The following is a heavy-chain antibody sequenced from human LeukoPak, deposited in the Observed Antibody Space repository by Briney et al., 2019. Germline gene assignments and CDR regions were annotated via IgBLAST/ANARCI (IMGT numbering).Heavy chain of an antibody. CDR2: ISGSGVTT. D-gene: IGHD2-2*01. CDR3: AKETYIVVVPGALFDY. V-gene: IGHV3-23*01. Sequence: GGSLRLSCAASGFTFSNYGMHWVRQAPGRGLEWVSAISGSGVTTYYADSVKGRFTISRDDSKNTLFLQMNSLRAEDTAIYYCAKETYIVVVPGALFDYWGQGTLVTVSS. CDR1: GFTFSNYG. J-gene: IGHJ4*02.